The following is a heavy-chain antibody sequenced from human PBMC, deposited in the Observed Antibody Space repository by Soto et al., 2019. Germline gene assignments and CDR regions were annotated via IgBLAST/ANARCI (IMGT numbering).Heavy chain of an antibody. J-gene: IGHJ5*02. CDR1: GGSISSSRYY. D-gene: IGHD6-13*01. CDR2: IYYSGST. V-gene: IGHV4-39*01. CDR3: ARPLSSSWFDP. Sequence: PSETLSLTCTVSGGSISSSRYYWGWIRQPPGKGLEWIGSIYYSGSTYYNPSLKSRVTISVDTSKNQFSLKLSSVTAADTAVYYCARPLSSSWFDPWGQGTLVTVSS.